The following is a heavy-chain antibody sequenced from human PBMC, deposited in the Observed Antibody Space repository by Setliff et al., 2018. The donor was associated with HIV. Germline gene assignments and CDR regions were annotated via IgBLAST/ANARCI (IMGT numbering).Heavy chain of an antibody. CDR2: INPNSGGT. CDR3: ARDWVAGTSGYYYYYMDV. V-gene: IGHV1-2*06. CDR1: GYTFTGYY. Sequence: ASVKVSCKASGYTFTGYYMHWVRQAPGQGLEWMGRINPNSGGTNYAQKFQSRVTMTRDTSISTAYMELSRLRSDDTAVYYCARDWVAGTSGYYYYYMDVWGKGTTVTVSS. J-gene: IGHJ6*03. D-gene: IGHD6-19*01.